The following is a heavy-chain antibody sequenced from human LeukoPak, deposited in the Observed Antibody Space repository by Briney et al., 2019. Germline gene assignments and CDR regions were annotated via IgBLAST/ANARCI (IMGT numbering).Heavy chain of an antibody. V-gene: IGHV1-2*06. J-gene: IGHJ4*02. CDR2: IDPNSGGT. CDR1: GFSFTGYF. Sequence: GASVKVSCKASGFSFTGYFMHWVRQAPGQGPEWMGRIDPNSGGTNYALKFKGQVTMTRDTPITTAYMDLSRLRSDDTAVYYCARGPHDTAYYFDQWGQGTLVTVSS. CDR3: ARGPHDTAYYFDQ. D-gene: IGHD5-18*01.